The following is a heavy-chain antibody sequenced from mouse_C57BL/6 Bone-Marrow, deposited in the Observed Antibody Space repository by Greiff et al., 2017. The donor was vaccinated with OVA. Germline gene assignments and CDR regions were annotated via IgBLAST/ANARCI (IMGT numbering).Heavy chain of an antibody. J-gene: IGHJ2*01. Sequence: EVMLVESGGGLVKPGGSLKLSCAASGFTFSDYGMHWVRQAPEKGLEWVAYISSGSSTIYYPDTVKGRFTISRDNAKNTLFLQMTSLRSEDTAMFYVARSLGGDFDYWGQGTTLTVSS. CDR2: ISSGSSTI. CDR1: GFTFSDYG. D-gene: IGHD3-1*01. V-gene: IGHV5-17*01. CDR3: ARSLGGDFDY.